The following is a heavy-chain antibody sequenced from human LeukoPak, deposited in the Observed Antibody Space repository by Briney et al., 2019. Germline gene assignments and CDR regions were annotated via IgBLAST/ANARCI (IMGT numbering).Heavy chain of an antibody. CDR2: IYNSGST. CDR1: GGSFSGSN. Sequence: SETLSLTCAVYGGSFSGSNWSWIRQPPGKGLEWIGEIYNSGSTIYNPSLKSRVTISVDTSKNQFSLNLISATAADTAVYYCVRAYDYWGQGTLVTVSS. CDR3: VRAYDY. J-gene: IGHJ4*02. V-gene: IGHV4-34*01.